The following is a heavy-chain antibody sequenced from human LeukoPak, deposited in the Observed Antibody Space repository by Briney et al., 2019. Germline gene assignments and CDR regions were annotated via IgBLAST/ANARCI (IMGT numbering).Heavy chain of an antibody. V-gene: IGHV4-59*01. D-gene: IGHD1-26*01. CDR2: IYYSGST. CDR1: SGSISSYY. CDR3: ATTLWAWEGHYYYMDV. J-gene: IGHJ6*03. Sequence: SETLSLTCTVSSGSISSYYWSWIRQPPGKGLEWIGYIYYSGSTNYNPSLKSRVTISVDTSKNQFSLKLSSVTAADTAVYYCATTLWAWEGHYYYMDVWGKGTTVTVSS.